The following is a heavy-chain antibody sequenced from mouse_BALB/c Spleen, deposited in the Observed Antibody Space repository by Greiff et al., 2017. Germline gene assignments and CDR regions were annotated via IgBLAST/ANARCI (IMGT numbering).Heavy chain of an antibody. J-gene: IGHJ2*01. Sequence: EVKLVESGPGLVKPSQSLSLTCSVTGYSITSGYYWNWIRQFPGNKLEWMGYISYDGSNNYNPSLKNRISITRDTSKNQFFLKLNSVTTEDTATYYCAREDDGYVDYWGQGTTLTVSS. CDR2: ISYDGSN. D-gene: IGHD2-3*01. V-gene: IGHV3-6*02. CDR1: GYSITSGYY. CDR3: AREDDGYVDY.